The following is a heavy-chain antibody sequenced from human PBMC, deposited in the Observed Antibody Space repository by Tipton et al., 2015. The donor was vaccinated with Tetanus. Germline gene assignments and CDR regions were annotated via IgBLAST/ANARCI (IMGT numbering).Heavy chain of an antibody. Sequence: TLSLTCTVPGGSISGGYYWTWIRQHPGKGLEWIGHIYNSGTTSYNPSLKSRLTISVDTSKNQFSLKVTSVTAADTAVYYCASTTVWYYFDYWGQGTLVTVSS. V-gene: IGHV4-31*03. CDR3: ASTTVWYYFDY. J-gene: IGHJ4*02. CDR2: IYNSGTT. D-gene: IGHD4-11*01. CDR1: GGSISGGYY.